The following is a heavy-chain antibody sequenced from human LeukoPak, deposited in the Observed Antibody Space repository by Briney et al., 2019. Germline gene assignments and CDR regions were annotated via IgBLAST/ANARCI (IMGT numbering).Heavy chain of an antibody. V-gene: IGHV3-30*04. D-gene: IGHD2-8*01. J-gene: IGHJ6*02. CDR3: ARETKTYQYYYGMDV. CDR2: ISYDGNNK. Sequence: GGSLRLSCAASGFTFNIYAMHWVRQAPGKGLEWVAVISYDGNNKYYADSVKGRITISRDNSKNTLYLQMNTLRAEDMAVYYCARETKTYQYYYGMDVWGQGATVTVSS. CDR1: GFTFNIYA.